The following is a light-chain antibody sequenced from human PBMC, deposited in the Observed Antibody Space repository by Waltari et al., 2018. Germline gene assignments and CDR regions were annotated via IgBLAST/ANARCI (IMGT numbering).Light chain of an antibody. CDR3: AAWDDSLRSVL. V-gene: IGLV1-44*01. Sequence: QSVLTQPPSASGTPGQRVTFSCSGSNSNIGTNTVNWYQQLSGTAPKPPIYANNQRPSGVPDRFSGSKSDTSASLVISGLQSEDEADYYCAAWDDSLRSVLFGGGTKLTVL. CDR2: ANN. CDR1: NSNIGTNT. J-gene: IGLJ2*01.